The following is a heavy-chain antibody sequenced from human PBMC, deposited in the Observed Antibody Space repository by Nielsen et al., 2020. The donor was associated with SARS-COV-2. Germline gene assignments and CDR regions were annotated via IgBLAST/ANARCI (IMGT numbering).Heavy chain of an antibody. Sequence: GESLKISCAASGFTFSTYSMNWVRQAPGKGLEWVSSISSGSRYVNYADSVKGRFTISRDNAKNSLYLQMNSLRAEDTAVYYCARDRVPYYDFWSGYYSKAGLDYWGQGTLVTVSS. CDR1: GFTFSTYS. D-gene: IGHD3-3*01. CDR3: ARDRVPYYDFWSGYYSKAGLDY. CDR2: ISSGSRYV. J-gene: IGHJ4*02. V-gene: IGHV3-21*01.